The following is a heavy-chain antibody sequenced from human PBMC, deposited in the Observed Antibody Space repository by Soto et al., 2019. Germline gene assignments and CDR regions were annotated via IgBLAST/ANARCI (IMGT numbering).Heavy chain of an antibody. D-gene: IGHD4-17*01. Sequence: EVRLLESGGGLVQPGGSLRLSCAASECSLSSYAMRWVRQAPGKGLEWVSTISSTGSGTYNPDTVKGRFTISRDNSRDTLYLDLTSLRVEDTAIYYCAKGSYGDYDWGQGTLVTVSS. CDR1: ECSLSSYA. CDR3: AKGSYGDYD. J-gene: IGHJ1*01. V-gene: IGHV3-23*05. CDR2: ISSTGSGT.